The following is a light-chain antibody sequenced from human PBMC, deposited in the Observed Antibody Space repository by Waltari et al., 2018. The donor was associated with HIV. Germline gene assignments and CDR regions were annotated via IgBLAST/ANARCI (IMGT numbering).Light chain of an antibody. CDR2: DTS. Sequence: EIVLTQSPATLSLSPGERATLSSRASHSINNYLAWYQHKPGQPPKLLVYDTSNRATGIPARFSGSGSETDFTLTISSLEPEDFAVYYCQQRVNWPFTFGGGATVEIK. J-gene: IGKJ4*02. V-gene: IGKV3-11*01. CDR1: HSINNY. CDR3: QQRVNWPFT.